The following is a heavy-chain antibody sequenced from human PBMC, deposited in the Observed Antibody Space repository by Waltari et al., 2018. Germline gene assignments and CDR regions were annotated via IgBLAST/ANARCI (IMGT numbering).Heavy chain of an antibody. CDR1: GGSITSYY. CDR3: ASDDDYCSGTTCHRQDY. J-gene: IGHJ4*02. V-gene: IGHV4-4*07. D-gene: IGHD2-15*01. Sequence: VQLQESGPGLVKPSETLSLTCTVSGGSITSYYWNWIRQPAGKGLEWIGRIYPSGSTIYNPSLMSRVTVSVDTSKNQISLKLSSVTAADTAVYFGASDDDYCSGTTCHRQDYWGQGTRVTVSS. CDR2: IYPSGST.